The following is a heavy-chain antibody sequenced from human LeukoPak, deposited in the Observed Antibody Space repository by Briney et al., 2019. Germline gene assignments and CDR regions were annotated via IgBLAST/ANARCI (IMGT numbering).Heavy chain of an antibody. CDR2: VNPNSGGT. D-gene: IGHD2-2*02. CDR3: ARGEVVPAAISYYYYGVAV. Sequence: ASVKVSCKTSGYTFTDLYIHWVRQAPGQGLEWMGRVNPNSGGTDYARKFQGRVTMTRDTSIGTAYMELNRLRSDDTAVYFCARGEVVPAAISYYYYGVAVWGQGTTVTVSS. J-gene: IGHJ6*02. V-gene: IGHV1-2*06. CDR1: GYTFTDLY.